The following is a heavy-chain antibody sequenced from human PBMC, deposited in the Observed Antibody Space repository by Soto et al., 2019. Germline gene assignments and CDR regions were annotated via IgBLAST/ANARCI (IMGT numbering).Heavy chain of an antibody. V-gene: IGHV4-4*07. Sequence: LSLTCTVSGGSISSYYWSWIRQPAGKGLEWIGRIYTSGSTNYNPSLKSRVTMSVDTSKNQFSLKLSSVTAADTAVYYCARDIVVVPAANYYYYGMDVWGQGTTVTVSS. CDR2: IYTSGST. D-gene: IGHD2-2*01. CDR1: GGSISSYY. CDR3: ARDIVVVPAANYYYYGMDV. J-gene: IGHJ6*02.